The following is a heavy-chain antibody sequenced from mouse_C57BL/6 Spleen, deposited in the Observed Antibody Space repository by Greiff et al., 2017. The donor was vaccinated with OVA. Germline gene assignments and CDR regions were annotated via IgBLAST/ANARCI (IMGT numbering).Heavy chain of an antibody. CDR3: ARWNTKYAMDY. V-gene: IGHV1-69*01. D-gene: IGHD5-2*01. CDR2: IDPSDSYT. CDR1: GYTFTSYW. Sequence: VPLQQPGAELVMPGASVKLSCKASGYTFTSYWMHWVKQRPGQGLEWIGEIDPSDSYTNYNQKFKGKSTLTVDKSSSTAYMQLSSLTSEDSAVYYCARWNTKYAMDYWGQGTSVTVSS. J-gene: IGHJ4*01.